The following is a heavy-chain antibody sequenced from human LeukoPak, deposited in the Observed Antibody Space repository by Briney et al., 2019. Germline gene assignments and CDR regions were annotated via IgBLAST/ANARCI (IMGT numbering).Heavy chain of an antibody. CDR3: AKERWATTAFDI. Sequence: PGGSLRLSCAASGLTFSSYAMSWVPQAPGKGLEWVSLINESGGSTYYADSVKGRFTISRDNSKNTLYLQMNSLRAEDTAVYYCAKERWATTAFDIWGQGTMVTVSS. V-gene: IGHV3-23*01. CDR2: INESGGST. D-gene: IGHD5-12*01. J-gene: IGHJ3*02. CDR1: GLTFSSYA.